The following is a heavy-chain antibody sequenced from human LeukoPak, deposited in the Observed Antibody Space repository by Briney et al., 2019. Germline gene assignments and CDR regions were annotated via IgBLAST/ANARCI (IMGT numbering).Heavy chain of an antibody. J-gene: IGHJ4*02. CDR2: VSSSGTTT. CDR3: ARADRDGNKRFLD. D-gene: IGHD5-24*01. Sequence: PGGSLSLSCPAPGLTLSSYSVIWARQAQGKGLDWVSYVSSSGTTTYYADSVKGRFTISRDNGKNLVSLQMNSLRDEDTAVYYCARADRDGNKRFLDWGQGTLVTVSS. CDR1: GLTLSSYS. V-gene: IGHV3-48*02.